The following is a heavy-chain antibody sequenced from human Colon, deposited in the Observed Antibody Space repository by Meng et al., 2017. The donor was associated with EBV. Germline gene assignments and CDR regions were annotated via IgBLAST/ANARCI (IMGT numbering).Heavy chain of an antibody. V-gene: IGHV4-30-2*01. CDR2: IYHSGST. CDR3: ARDTSTWGNKGLDH. D-gene: IGHD7-27*01. J-gene: IGHJ4*02. Sequence: QLHMQEPVSVLSKPSQTLSLTCVVSGDSVTNGGYSWSWIRQPPGKGLEWIGYIYHSGSTKYNPSLKSRVTISVDTSKNQFSLKLSSVTAADTAVYYCARDTSTWGNKGLDHWGQGILVTVSS. CDR1: GDSVTNGGYS.